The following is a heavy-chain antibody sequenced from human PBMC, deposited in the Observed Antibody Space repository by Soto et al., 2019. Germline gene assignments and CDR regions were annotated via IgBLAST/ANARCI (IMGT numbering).Heavy chain of an antibody. CDR1: SGSISSSNW. D-gene: IGHD3-10*01. J-gene: IGHJ3*02. V-gene: IGHV4-4*02. Sequence: QVQLPESGPGLVKPSGTLSLTCAVSSGSISSSNWWCWVRLPPGKGLEWIGETYHSGSTDYNPSLNGRVTLSVDMSKNLSSPKLGSVTAADIAVYYCAAYGSGSYYSFDIWGQGTKVTVSS. CDR3: AAYGSGSYYSFDI. CDR2: TYHSGST.